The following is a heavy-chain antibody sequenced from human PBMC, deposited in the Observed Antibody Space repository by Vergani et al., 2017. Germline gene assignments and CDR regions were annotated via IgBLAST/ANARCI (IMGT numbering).Heavy chain of an antibody. V-gene: IGHV3-23*01. CDR1: GFTFFTYA. CDR2: ISSDGGST. D-gene: IGHD3-22*01. Sequence: EVQLLESGGGLVQPGGSLRLSCAASGFTFFTYAMTWVRDAPGKGLEWVSTISSDGGSTYYADSVKGRFTITRDNSKHTLSLQRNSLTAEDTAIYFCAVPQGTSAYYYGGFDYWGQGILVTVSS. CDR3: AVPQGTSAYYYGGFDY. J-gene: IGHJ4*02.